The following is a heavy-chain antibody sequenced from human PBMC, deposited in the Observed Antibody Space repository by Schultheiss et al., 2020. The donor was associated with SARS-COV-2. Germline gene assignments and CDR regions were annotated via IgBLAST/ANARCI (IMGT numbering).Heavy chain of an antibody. Sequence: GGSLRLSCAASGFTFSSYSMNWVRQAPGKGLEWVAVIWYDGSNKYYADSVKGRFTISRENAKNSLYLQMNSLRVGDTAVYYCARWNLGFDPWGQGTLVTVSS. CDR1: GFTFSSYS. CDR3: ARWNLGFDP. J-gene: IGHJ5*02. V-gene: IGHV3-33*08. CDR2: IWYDGSNK. D-gene: IGHD1-1*01.